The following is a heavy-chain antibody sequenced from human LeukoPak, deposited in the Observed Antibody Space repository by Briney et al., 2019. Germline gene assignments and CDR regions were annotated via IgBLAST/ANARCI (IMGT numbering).Heavy chain of an antibody. CDR3: ASTDYSSSWYAFDY. CDR2: IRYDGSNK. V-gene: IGHV3-30*02. J-gene: IGHJ4*02. Sequence: GGSLRLSCAASGFTVSSNYMSWVRQAPGKGLEWVAFIRYDGSNKYYADSVKGRFTISRDNSKNTLYLQMNSLRAEDTAVYYCASTDYSSSWYAFDYWGQGTLVTVSS. CDR1: GFTVSSNY. D-gene: IGHD6-13*01.